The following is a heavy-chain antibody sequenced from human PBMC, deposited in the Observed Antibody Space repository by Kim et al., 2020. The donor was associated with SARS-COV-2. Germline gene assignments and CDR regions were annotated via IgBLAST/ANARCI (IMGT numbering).Heavy chain of an antibody. V-gene: IGHV4-34*01. CDR3: ARGQRITMIVVVITNRDTRWFDP. Sequence: SETLSLTCAVYGGSFSGYYWSWIRQPPGKGLEWIGEINHSGSTNYNPSLKSRVTISVDTSKNQFSLKLSSVTAADTAVYYCARGQRITMIVVVITNRDTRWFDPWGQGTLVTVSS. J-gene: IGHJ5*02. CDR2: INHSGST. D-gene: IGHD3-22*01. CDR1: GGSFSGYY.